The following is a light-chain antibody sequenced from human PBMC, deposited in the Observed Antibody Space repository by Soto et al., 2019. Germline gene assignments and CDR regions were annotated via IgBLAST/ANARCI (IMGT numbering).Light chain of an antibody. Sequence: EIVLTQSPGTLSLSPGDRATLSCRASQSLSSSYLAWYQQKPGQAPRLLIYGTSIRATGIPDRFSGSGSGTDFTLTITRLEPEDFAVYYCQQYRTFGQGTKVDIK. CDR2: GTS. CDR3: QQYRT. V-gene: IGKV3-20*01. J-gene: IGKJ1*01. CDR1: QSLSSSY.